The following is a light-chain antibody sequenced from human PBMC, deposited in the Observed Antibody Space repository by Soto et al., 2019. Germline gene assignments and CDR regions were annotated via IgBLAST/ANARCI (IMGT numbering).Light chain of an antibody. CDR3: QQYNSYSRT. J-gene: IGKJ1*01. Sequence: DIQMTQSPSTLSASVGDRVTITCRASQSIRSWLAWYQQKPGKAPKLLIYKASSVESGVPSRFSGSGSGTEFTLTISSLQPDDFATYYCQQYNSYSRTFGQGTKVEIK. V-gene: IGKV1-5*03. CDR1: QSIRSW. CDR2: KAS.